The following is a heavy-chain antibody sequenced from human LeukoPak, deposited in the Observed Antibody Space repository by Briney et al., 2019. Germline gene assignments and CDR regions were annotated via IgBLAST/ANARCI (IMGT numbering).Heavy chain of an antibody. J-gene: IGHJ4*02. V-gene: IGHV4-39*01. CDR1: GDSIASNNFY. CDR3: AKHGILTDHSVRY. Sequence: SETLSLTCSVSGDSIASNNFYWGWFRQPPGKGLEWLGSVYHTGITHYNPSLSSRISMSVDTAKNHFSLRLNSVTANDTAVYYCAKHGILTDHSVRYWGQGILVTVSS. D-gene: IGHD3-9*01. CDR2: VYHTGIT.